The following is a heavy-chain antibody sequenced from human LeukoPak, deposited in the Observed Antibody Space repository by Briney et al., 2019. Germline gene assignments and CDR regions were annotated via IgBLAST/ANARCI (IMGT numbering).Heavy chain of an antibody. D-gene: IGHD3-22*01. V-gene: IGHV3-21*01. CDR2: ISSSSSYI. J-gene: IGHJ4*02. CDR1: GFTFSNYV. Sequence: PGESLKISCAASGFTFSNYVMNWVRQAPGKGLEWVSSISSSSSYIYYADSAKGRFTISRDNAKNSLYLQMNSLRAEDTAVYYCARAYYYDSSGYSIRGQGTLVTVSS. CDR3: ARAYYYDSSGYSI.